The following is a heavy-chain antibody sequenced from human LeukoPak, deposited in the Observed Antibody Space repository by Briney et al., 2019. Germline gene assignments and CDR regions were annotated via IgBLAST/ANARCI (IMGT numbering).Heavy chain of an antibody. V-gene: IGHV3-9*01. CDR1: GFTLDDYA. Sequence: PGGSLRLSCAVSGFTLDDYAMHWVRQTPGKGLEGVSGISWNRGSIGYADSVKGRFTISREKDKKSLSLQMNSLRAEDTALYYCAKARVGATELIDYWGQGTLVTVSS. CDR3: AKARVGATELIDY. D-gene: IGHD1-26*01. CDR2: ISWNRGSI. J-gene: IGHJ4*02.